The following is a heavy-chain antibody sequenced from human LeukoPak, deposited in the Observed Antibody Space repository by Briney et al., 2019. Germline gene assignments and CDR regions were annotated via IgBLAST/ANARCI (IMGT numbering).Heavy chain of an antibody. CDR3: ARDLMGHYGDYFDY. V-gene: IGHV4-39*07. CDR2: IYYSGST. J-gene: IGHJ4*02. CDR1: GGSISSSSYY. D-gene: IGHD4-17*01. Sequence: SETLSLTCTVSGGSISSSSYYWGWIRQPPGKGLEWIGSIYYSGSTHYNPSLKSRVTISVDTSKNQFSLKLSSVTAADTAVYYCARDLMGHYGDYFDYWGQGTLVTVSS.